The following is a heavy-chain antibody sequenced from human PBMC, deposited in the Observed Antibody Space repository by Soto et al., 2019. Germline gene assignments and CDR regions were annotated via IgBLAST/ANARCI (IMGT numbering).Heavy chain of an antibody. V-gene: IGHV3-74*01. J-gene: IGHJ4*02. CDR2: IKSDGSST. D-gene: IGHD6-6*01. CDR1: GFPFSSYW. Sequence: GGSLRLSCAASGFPFSSYWMHWVRQAPGKGLVWVSRIKSDGSSTNYADSVKGRFTISRDNAKNTLYLQMNSLRAEDTAVYYCARDAAGGRPDYWGQGTLVTVSS. CDR3: ARDAAGGRPDY.